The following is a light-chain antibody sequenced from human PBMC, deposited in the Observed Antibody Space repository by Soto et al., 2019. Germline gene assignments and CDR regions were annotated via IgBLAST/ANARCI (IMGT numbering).Light chain of an antibody. CDR2: GAS. Sequence: EIVMTQSPATLSLSPGERATLSCRASQSVSSNLAWYQQKPGHAPRLLIYGASTRATGIPARFSGSGSGTEFTLTISSRQSEDFEVYYCQQYNNWPPYTFGQGTKLEIK. J-gene: IGKJ2*01. CDR3: QQYNNWPPYT. CDR1: QSVSSN. V-gene: IGKV3-15*01.